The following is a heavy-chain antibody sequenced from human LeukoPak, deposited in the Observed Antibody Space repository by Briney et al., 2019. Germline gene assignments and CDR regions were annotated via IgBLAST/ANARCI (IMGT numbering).Heavy chain of an antibody. CDR1: GGSISSYY. CDR2: IYYSGST. J-gene: IGHJ5*02. Sequence: PSETLSLTCTVSGGSISSYYWSWIRQPPGKGLEWIGYIYYSGSTDYNPPLKSRVTISVDTSKNQFSLKLSSVTAADTAVYYCARESRPYSGGWYNWFDPWGQGTLVTVSS. D-gene: IGHD6-19*01. V-gene: IGHV4-59*01. CDR3: ARESRPYSGGWYNWFDP.